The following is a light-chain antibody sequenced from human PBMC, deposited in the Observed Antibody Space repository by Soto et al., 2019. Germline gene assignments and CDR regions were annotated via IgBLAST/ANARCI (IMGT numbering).Light chain of an antibody. CDR1: QSVSNN. Sequence: EIVMSQSPATLSVSPGGRATLSCRASQSVSNNLAWYQKKPGQAPRLLIYGASTRATGIPARFSGSGSGTEFTLTISSLQSEDFAFYYCQQYNNWWTFGQGTRVDIK. CDR2: GAS. J-gene: IGKJ1*01. CDR3: QQYNNWWT. V-gene: IGKV3-15*01.